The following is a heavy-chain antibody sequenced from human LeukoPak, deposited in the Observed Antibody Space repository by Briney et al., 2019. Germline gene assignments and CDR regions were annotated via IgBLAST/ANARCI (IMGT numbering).Heavy chain of an antibody. D-gene: IGHD2-8*02. Sequence: PGRSLRLSCAASGFTFTSYAMHWVRQAPGKGLEWVALISYHGTNKYYADSVKGRFTISSDNSKNTLYLRMNSLRTEDTAVYYCARDPTGGYRHFDFWGQGTLVTVSS. CDR3: ARDPTGGYRHFDF. V-gene: IGHV3-30-3*01. J-gene: IGHJ4*02. CDR2: ISYHGTNK. CDR1: GFTFTSYA.